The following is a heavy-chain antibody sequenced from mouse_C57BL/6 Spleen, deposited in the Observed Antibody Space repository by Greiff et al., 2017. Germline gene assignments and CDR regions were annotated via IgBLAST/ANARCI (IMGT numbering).Heavy chain of an antibody. Sequence: VKLVESGPGLVQPSQSLSITCTVSGFSLTSYGVHWVRQSPGKGLEWLGVIWSGGSTDYNAAFISRLSISKDNSKSQVFFKMNSLQADDTAIYYWARNPLYYGSSYYAMDYWGQGTSVTVSS. J-gene: IGHJ4*01. CDR3: ARNPLYYGSSYYAMDY. CDR2: IWSGGST. CDR1: GFSLTSYG. D-gene: IGHD1-1*01. V-gene: IGHV2-2*01.